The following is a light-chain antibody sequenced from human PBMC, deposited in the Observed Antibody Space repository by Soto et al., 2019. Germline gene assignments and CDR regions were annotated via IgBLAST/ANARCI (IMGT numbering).Light chain of an antibody. Sequence: EVVLTQSPGTLSLSPGERATLSCRASQSVSNNYLAWYQQKPGQSPKLLIFGSSDRATGIPDRFSGSGSGTDFTLTISSLEPEDFAVYYCQQYGSSPPYTFVQVTKLEIK. CDR2: GSS. J-gene: IGKJ2*01. V-gene: IGKV3-20*01. CDR1: QSVSNNY. CDR3: QQYGSSPPYT.